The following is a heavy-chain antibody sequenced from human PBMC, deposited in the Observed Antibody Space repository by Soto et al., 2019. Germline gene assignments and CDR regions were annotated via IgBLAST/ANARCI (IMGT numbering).Heavy chain of an antibody. CDR1: CGSFSGYY. CDR2: INHSGST. J-gene: IGHJ4*02. D-gene: IGHD6-6*01. Sequence: SETLSLTCAVYCGSFSGYYWSWIRQPPGKGLEWIGEINHSGSTNYNPSLKSRVTMSVDTSKNQFSLRLSSVTAADTAVHYCARTSRFDCWGQGTLVTVSS. V-gene: IGHV4-34*01. CDR3: ARTSRFDC.